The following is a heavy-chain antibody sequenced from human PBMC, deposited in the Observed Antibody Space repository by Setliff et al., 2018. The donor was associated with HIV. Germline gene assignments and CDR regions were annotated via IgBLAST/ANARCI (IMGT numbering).Heavy chain of an antibody. V-gene: IGHV4-39*01. Sequence: SETLSLTCTVSGGSISSGTFCWGWIRQPPGKGLEYIGTMYYSGSTYYNPSLRSRVPISVDTSKNHSSLRLSSVTAADTAVYYCARHVTVVAYFETLAGSFNYWGQGTLVTVSS. CDR1: GGSISSGTFC. J-gene: IGHJ4*02. CDR2: MYYSGST. D-gene: IGHD2-21*01. CDR3: ARHVTVVAYFETLAGSFNY.